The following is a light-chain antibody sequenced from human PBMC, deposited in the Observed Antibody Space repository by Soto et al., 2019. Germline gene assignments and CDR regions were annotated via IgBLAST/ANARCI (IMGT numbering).Light chain of an antibody. V-gene: IGLV2-14*01. CDR2: EVS. J-gene: IGLJ1*01. CDR3: SSYTSSSTLFYV. CDR1: SSDVGGYNY. Sequence: LTQPASVSGSPGQSITISCTGTSSDVGGYNYVSWYQQHPGKAPKLMIYEVSNRPSGVSNRFSGSKSGNTASLTISGLQAEDEADYYCSSYTSSSTLFYVFGTGTKVTVL.